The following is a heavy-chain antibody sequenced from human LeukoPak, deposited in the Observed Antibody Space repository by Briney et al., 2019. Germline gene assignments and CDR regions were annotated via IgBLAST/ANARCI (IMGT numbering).Heavy chain of an antibody. CDR2: ISAYNGNT. CDR1: GYTFTSYG. Sequence: ASVKVSCKASGYTFTSYGISWVRQAPGQGLEWMGWISAYNGNTNYAQKLQGRVTMTTDTSTSTAYMELRSLRSDDTAVYYCARDHGSGWYYYYYGMDVWGQGTTVTVSS. V-gene: IGHV1-18*01. D-gene: IGHD6-19*01. J-gene: IGHJ6*02. CDR3: ARDHGSGWYYYYYGMDV.